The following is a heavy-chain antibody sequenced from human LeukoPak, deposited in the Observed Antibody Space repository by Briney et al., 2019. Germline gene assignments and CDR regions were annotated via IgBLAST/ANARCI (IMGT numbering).Heavy chain of an antibody. J-gene: IGHJ4*02. CDR1: GYTFTSYE. CDR3: ARGSLRIAATGLGY. Sequence: ASVKVSCKASGYTFTSYEINWVRQATGQGLEWMGWINPNSGNTDYVEKFQGRVTMTRDTSTTTVYMELSSLRSEDTAVYYCARGSLRIAATGLGYWGQGTLVTVSS. CDR2: INPNSGNT. V-gene: IGHV1-8*01. D-gene: IGHD6-25*01.